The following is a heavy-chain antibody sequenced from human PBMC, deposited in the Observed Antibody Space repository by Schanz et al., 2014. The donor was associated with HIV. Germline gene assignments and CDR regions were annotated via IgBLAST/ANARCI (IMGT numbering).Heavy chain of an antibody. CDR2: ISYDGRNK. CDR1: GFSFDTFG. V-gene: IGHV3-30*18. J-gene: IGHJ6*02. Sequence: ESGGGVVQPGRSLRLSCAGSGFSFDTFGIHWVRQAPGKGLEWLAVISYDGRNKKFANSVKGRFTISRDNSKNTVYLQAKSLRPEDTAVYYCAKDGNWYDSRYRGKGNYYYYYGMDVWGQGTTVTVSS. CDR3: AKDGNWYDSRYRGKGNYYYYYGMDV. D-gene: IGHD3-22*01.